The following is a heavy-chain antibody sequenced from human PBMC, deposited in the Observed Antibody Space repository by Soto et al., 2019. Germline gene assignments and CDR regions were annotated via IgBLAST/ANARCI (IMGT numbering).Heavy chain of an antibody. CDR3: ASAIGSPSGLWFVTFQH. Sequence: GESLKISCKGSGYSFTSYWIGWVRQMPGKGLEWMGIIYSGDSDNRYSPSFQGQVTISADKSISTAYLQWSSLKASDTAMYYCASAIGSPSGLWFVTFQHWGQGTLVTVSS. J-gene: IGHJ1*01. CDR1: GYSFTSYW. V-gene: IGHV5-51*01. CDR2: IYSGDSDN. D-gene: IGHD3-10*01.